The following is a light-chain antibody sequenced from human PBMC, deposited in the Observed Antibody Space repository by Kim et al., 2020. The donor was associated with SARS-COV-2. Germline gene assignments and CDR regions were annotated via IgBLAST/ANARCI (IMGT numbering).Light chain of an antibody. Sequence: EIVMTQSPATLSVSPGERATLSCRASQSVTNHYLAWYQQKPGQAPRLLIYGASARATGIPARFSGSGSGTEFTLTISSLQSEDFAVYYCHQYNNWPYTLGQGTKLEI. V-gene: IGKV3-15*01. J-gene: IGKJ2*01. CDR3: HQYNNWPYT. CDR1: QSVTNH. CDR2: GAS.